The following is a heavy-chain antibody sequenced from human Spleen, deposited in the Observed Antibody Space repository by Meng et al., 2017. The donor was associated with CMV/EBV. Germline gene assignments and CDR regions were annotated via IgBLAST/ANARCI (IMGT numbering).Heavy chain of an antibody. Sequence: GVLKISCTASGFTFSSYAMSWVRQAPGKGLEWVSGISSSGGTTYYADSVKGRFTISRDNSKNTLYVQMNSLEAEDTAVYYCAKDRYCSSTTCPGSYWGQGTLVTVSS. D-gene: IGHD2-2*01. V-gene: IGHV3-23*01. CDR3: AKDRYCSSTTCPGSY. CDR1: GFTFSSYA. J-gene: IGHJ4*02. CDR2: ISSSGGTT.